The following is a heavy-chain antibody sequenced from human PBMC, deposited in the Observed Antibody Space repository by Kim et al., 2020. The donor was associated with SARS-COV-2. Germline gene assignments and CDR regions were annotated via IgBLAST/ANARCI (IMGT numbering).Heavy chain of an antibody. Sequence: ASVKVSCKDSGYTFTSYGISWVRQAPGQGLEWMGWISAYNGNTNYAQKLQGRVTMTTDTSTSTAYMELRSLRSDDTAVYYCARDAFKDIVVVPAKDGSDYYYYGMDVWGQGTTVTVSS. D-gene: IGHD2-2*01. CDR2: ISAYNGNT. V-gene: IGHV1-18*01. J-gene: IGHJ6*02. CDR3: ARDAFKDIVVVPAKDGSDYYYYGMDV. CDR1: GYTFTSYG.